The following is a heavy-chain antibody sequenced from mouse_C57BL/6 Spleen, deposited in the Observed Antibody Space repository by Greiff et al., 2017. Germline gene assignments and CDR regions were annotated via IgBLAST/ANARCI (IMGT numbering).Heavy chain of an antibody. J-gene: IGHJ1*03. D-gene: IGHD1-1*01. Sequence: VQLKESGAELVRPGASVKLSCTASGFNIKDYYMHWVKQRPEQGLEWIGRIDPEDGDTEYAPKFQGKATMTADTSSNTAYLQLSSLTSEDTAVYYCTTKYGSSGGYFDVWGTGTTVTVSS. CDR3: TTKYGSSGGYFDV. CDR2: IDPEDGDT. V-gene: IGHV14-1*01. CDR1: GFNIKDYY.